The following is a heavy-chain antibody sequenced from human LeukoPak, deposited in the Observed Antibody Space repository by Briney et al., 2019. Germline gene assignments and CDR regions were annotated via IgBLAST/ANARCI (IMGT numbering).Heavy chain of an antibody. D-gene: IGHD4-23*01. CDR3: ARDRATVVTPHYYHGMDV. J-gene: IGHJ6*02. V-gene: IGHV3-33*01. CDR1: GSTFSSYG. CDR2: IWFVGSNK. Sequence: GGSLRLSCAASGSTFSSYGMHWVRQAPGKGLEWVAVIWFVGSNKYYVDSVKGRFTISRDNSKITLYLQMNSLRVEDTAVYYCARDRATVVTPHYYHGMDVWGQGTTVTVSS.